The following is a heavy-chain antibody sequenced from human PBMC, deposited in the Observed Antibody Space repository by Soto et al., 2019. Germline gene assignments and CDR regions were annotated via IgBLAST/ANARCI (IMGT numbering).Heavy chain of an antibody. Sequence: QVQLVESGGGVVQPGRSLRLSCAASGFTFSSYGMHWVRQAPGKGLEWVAVIWYDGSNKYYADSVKGRFTISRDNSKNTLYLQMNSPRAEDTAVYYCAGDYYDSSGYYYPFDYWGQGTLVTVSS. CDR2: IWYDGSNK. J-gene: IGHJ4*02. CDR1: GFTFSSYG. V-gene: IGHV3-33*01. D-gene: IGHD3-22*01. CDR3: AGDYYDSSGYYYPFDY.